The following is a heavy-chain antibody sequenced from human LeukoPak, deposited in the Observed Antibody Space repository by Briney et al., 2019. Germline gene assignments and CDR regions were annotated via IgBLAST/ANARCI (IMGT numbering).Heavy chain of an antibody. Sequence: PGGSLRLSCAASGFTFSDYYMSWIRQAPGKGLEWVSYISSSGSTIYYADSVKGRFTISRDNAKNSLYLQMNSLRAEDTAVYYCARRIQLPKYHKDAFDIWGQGTMVTVSS. D-gene: IGHD2/OR15-2a*01. CDR1: GFTFSDYY. V-gene: IGHV3-11*01. CDR3: ARRIQLPKYHKDAFDI. J-gene: IGHJ3*02. CDR2: ISSSGSTI.